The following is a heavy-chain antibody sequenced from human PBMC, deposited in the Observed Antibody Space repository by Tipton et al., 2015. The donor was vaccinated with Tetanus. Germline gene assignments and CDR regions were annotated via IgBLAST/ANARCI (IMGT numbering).Heavy chain of an antibody. V-gene: IGHV3-23*01. J-gene: IGHJ4*02. Sequence: GSLRLPCAASGFTFSSFAMSWVRQAPGKGLEWVSSVRGSGDNTHYADSVKGRFTISRDNSKNTLYLQMNSLRAEDRAIYYCAKARGAESSGDYSVYFDYWGQGTLVTVSS. CDR3: AKARGAESSGDYSVYFDY. D-gene: IGHD3-22*01. CDR2: VRGSGDNT. CDR1: GFTFSSFA.